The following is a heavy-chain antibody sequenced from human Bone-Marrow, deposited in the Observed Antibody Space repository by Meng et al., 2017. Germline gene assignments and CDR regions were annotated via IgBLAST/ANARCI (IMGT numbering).Heavy chain of an antibody. V-gene: IGHV4-31*01. J-gene: IGHJ2*01. CDR1: GGSISSGNHY. D-gene: IGHD4-17*01. Sequence: HLKESGAELLTPSQTLSLTCTVSGGSISSGNHYWRWIRQYPGKGLEYIGYIDYSGSTYYHPSLKSLVIISVDTSKNQFSLRLNSVTAADTAVYYCASLYGDSSVWYLDLWGRGTLVTVSS. CDR3: ASLYGDSSVWYLDL. CDR2: IDYSGST.